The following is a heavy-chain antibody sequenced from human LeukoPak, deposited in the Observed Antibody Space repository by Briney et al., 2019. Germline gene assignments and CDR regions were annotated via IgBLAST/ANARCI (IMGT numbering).Heavy chain of an antibody. J-gene: IGHJ5*02. CDR3: ARGGELHGP. CDR2: IYHSGST. V-gene: IGHV4-38-2*02. D-gene: IGHD1-26*01. CDR1: GYSISSGYY. Sequence: PSETLSLTCTVSGYSISSGYYWGWIRQPPGKGLEWIGSIYHSGSTYYNPSLKSRVTISVDRSKNQFSLKLSSVTAADTAVYYCARGGELHGPWGQGTLVTVSS.